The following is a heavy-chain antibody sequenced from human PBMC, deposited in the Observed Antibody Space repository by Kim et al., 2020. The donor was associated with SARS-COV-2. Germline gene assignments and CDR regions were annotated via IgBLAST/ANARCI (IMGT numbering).Heavy chain of an antibody. V-gene: IGHV3-33*01. CDR3: ATEQSVDEAFAF. Sequence: GGSLRLSCAASGFKFNMCGMHWVRQAPGVGLEWVGQIWYDGSVKKYADAVKGRFTISRDNSDNTLYLQMNNLRGEDTAVYYCATEQSVDEAFAFSGRGTRVTVSS. D-gene: IGHD6-19*01. CDR1: GFKFNMCG. J-gene: IGHJ3*01. CDR2: IWYDGSVK.